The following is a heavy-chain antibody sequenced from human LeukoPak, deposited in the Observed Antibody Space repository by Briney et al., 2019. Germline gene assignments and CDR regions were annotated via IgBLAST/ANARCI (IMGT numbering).Heavy chain of an antibody. D-gene: IGHD5-18*01. V-gene: IGHV5-51*01. CDR2: IDPSDSDT. CDR3: ARQTAMGRSGDY. J-gene: IGHJ4*02. Sequence: GESLKISCKASGYSLTSYWIGWVRQMPGKGLEWMGIIDPSDSDTRYTPSSQGQVTISADKSLTTAYLQWNSLKASDTAMYYCARQTAMGRSGDYWGQGTLVIVSS. CDR1: GYSLTSYW.